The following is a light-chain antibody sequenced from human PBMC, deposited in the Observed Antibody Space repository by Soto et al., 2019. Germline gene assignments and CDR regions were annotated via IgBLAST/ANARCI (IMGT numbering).Light chain of an antibody. J-gene: IGKJ4*01. CDR3: MQGTHWPLT. CDR2: KVS. Sequence: DVVMTQSPLSLPVTLGQPASVSCRSSQSLVYSDGNTYLNWFQQRPGQSPRRLISKVSNRDSGVPDRLSGSGSGTDFTLKISRVEAEDVGVSYCMQGTHWPLTFGGGTKVEIK. CDR1: QSLVYSDGNTY. V-gene: IGKV2-30*01.